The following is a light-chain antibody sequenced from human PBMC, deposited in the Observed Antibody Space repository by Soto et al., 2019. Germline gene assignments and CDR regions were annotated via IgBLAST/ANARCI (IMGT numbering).Light chain of an antibody. CDR3: SSYTTSNTWV. CDR1: SSDVGGYNF. Sequence: QSALTQPASVSGSPGQSITISCTGTSSDVGGYNFVSWYQQHPGKAPKLTIYEVSKWPSGVSNRFSGSKSGSTASLTISGLQAEDEADYYCSSYTTSNTWVFGGGTKVTVL. V-gene: IGLV2-14*01. CDR2: EVS. J-gene: IGLJ3*02.